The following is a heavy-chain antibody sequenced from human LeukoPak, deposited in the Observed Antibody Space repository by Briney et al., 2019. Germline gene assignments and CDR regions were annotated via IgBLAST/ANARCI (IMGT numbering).Heavy chain of an antibody. J-gene: IGHJ6*02. V-gene: IGHV3-7*01. D-gene: IGHD4-11*01. CDR2: IKEDGSEE. Sequence: GGSLRLSCAASGFKFSDFWMTWVRQTPGKGLEWVANIKEDGSEEYHVDSVRGRFTISRDNTKSSLFLQMNSLRDEDTAVYYCAREVTMTGGMDIWGQGTTVTV. CDR3: AREVTMTGGMDI. CDR1: GFKFSDFW.